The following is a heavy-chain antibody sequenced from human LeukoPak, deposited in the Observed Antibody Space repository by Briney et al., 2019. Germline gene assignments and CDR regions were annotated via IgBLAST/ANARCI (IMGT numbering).Heavy chain of an antibody. D-gene: IGHD2-8*01. CDR2: IRYDGSNK. V-gene: IGHV3-30*02. CDR1: GFTFSSYG. J-gene: IGHJ4*02. Sequence: PGGSLRLSCAASGFTFSSYGMHWVRQAPGKGLEWVAFIRYDGSNKYYADSVKGRFTISRDNSKNTLYLQMNSLRAEDTAVYYCANHPQREWASHVGYWGQGTLVTVSS. CDR3: ANHPQREWASHVGY.